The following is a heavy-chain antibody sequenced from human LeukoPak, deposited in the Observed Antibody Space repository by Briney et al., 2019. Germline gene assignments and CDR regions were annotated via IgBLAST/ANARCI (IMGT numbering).Heavy chain of an antibody. CDR3: ARADTVMVPGSYYYYMDV. CDR2: IYTSGST. D-gene: IGHD5-18*01. Sequence: PSETLSLTCTVSGGSISSYYWSWIRQPAGKGLEWIGRIYTSGSTNYNPSLKSRVTISVDKSKNQFSLKLSSVTAADTAVYYCARADTVMVPGSYYYYMDVWGKGTTVTVSS. V-gene: IGHV4-4*07. CDR1: GGSISSYY. J-gene: IGHJ6*03.